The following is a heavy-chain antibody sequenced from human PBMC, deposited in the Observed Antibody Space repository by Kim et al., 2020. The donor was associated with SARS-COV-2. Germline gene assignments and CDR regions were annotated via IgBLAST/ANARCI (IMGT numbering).Heavy chain of an antibody. V-gene: IGHV4-39*01. Sequence: SETLSLTCTVSGGFISSSSYYWGWIRQPPGKGLEWIGSIYYSGSTYYNPSLKSRVTISVDTSKNQFSLKLSSVTAADTAVYYCARRVVIHWYFDLWGRGTLVTVSS. CDR1: GGFISSSSYY. CDR2: IYYSGST. J-gene: IGHJ2*01. CDR3: ARRVVIHWYFDL. D-gene: IGHD3-22*01.